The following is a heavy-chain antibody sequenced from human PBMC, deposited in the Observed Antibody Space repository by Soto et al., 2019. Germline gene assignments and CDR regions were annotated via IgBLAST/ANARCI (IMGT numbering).Heavy chain of an antibody. CDR2: IYYSGST. D-gene: IGHD2-2*01. V-gene: IGHV4-30-4*01. CDR1: GGSISSGDYY. CDR3: ARGGDIVVVPAAMTYDY. Sequence: SETLSLTCAVPGGSISSGDYYWSWIRQPPGKGLEWIGYIYYSGSTYYNPSLKSRVTISVDTSKNQFSLKLSSVTAADTAVYYCARGGDIVVVPAAMTYDYGGQGTLVTVSS. J-gene: IGHJ4*02.